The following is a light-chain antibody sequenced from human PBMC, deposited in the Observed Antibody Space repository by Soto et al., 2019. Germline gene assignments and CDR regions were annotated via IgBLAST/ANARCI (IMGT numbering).Light chain of an antibody. J-gene: IGLJ3*02. CDR1: SSNIGAGYD. CDR2: GNN. Sequence: QSVLTQPPSVSGAPGQRVTISCTGSSSNIGAGYDVHWYQQLPGTAPKLVIYGNNNRPSGVPDRFSGSKSGTSASLAITGLQTEDEADYYCQSYDSSLSTSGVFGGGTKVTVL. V-gene: IGLV1-40*01. CDR3: QSYDSSLSTSGV.